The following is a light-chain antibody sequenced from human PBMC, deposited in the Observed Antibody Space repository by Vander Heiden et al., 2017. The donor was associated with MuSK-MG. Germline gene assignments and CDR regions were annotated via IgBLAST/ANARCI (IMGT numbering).Light chain of an antibody. CDR1: SSDGGGYNY. CDR2: DVS. J-gene: IGLJ3*02. CDR3: ISYTTSSTWV. V-gene: IGLV2-14*01. Sequence: QSALTQPASVSGSPGPSITISCTGSSSDGGGYNYVSWYQQHPGKAPKLMIYDVSNRPSGLSNRFSGSKSGNTASLTISGLQAEDEADYYCISYTTSSTWVFGGGTKLTVL.